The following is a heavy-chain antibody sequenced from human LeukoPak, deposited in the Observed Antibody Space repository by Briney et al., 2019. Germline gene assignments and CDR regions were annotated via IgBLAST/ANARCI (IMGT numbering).Heavy chain of an antibody. CDR3: ARDPRPEGHIAAAGWNWFDP. Sequence: GGSLRLYCAASGFTFSSYAMHWVRQAPGKGLEWVAVISNDGSNKYYADSVKGRFTISRDNSKNTLYLQMNSLRAEDTAVYYCARDPRPEGHIAAAGWNWFDPWGQGTLVTVSS. CDR1: GFTFSSYA. CDR2: ISNDGSNK. J-gene: IGHJ5*02. D-gene: IGHD6-13*01. V-gene: IGHV3-30-3*01.